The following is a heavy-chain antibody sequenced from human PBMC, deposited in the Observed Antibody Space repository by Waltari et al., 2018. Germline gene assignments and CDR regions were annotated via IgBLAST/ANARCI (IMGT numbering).Heavy chain of an antibody. J-gene: IGHJ4*02. V-gene: IGHV4-34*01. Sequence: QVQLQQWGAGLMKPPETLSLTCAVHGGAFSGYYWPWIRQPPGKVLDWIGEINDSGSTNYISSLKTRVTISIDTSKNQFSLKLTSVTATDTAMYYCARHGRIRAVALIEYWGQGTLVTVSS. CDR3: ARHGRIRAVALIEY. D-gene: IGHD6-6*01. CDR1: GGAFSGYY. CDR2: INDSGST.